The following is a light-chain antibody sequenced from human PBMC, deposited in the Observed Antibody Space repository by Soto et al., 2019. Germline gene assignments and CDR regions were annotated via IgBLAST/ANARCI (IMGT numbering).Light chain of an antibody. CDR3: QQYGSSSWT. V-gene: IGKV3-20*01. J-gene: IGKJ1*01. CDR1: QSVSSIY. Sequence: IVLTQSPGTLSLSPGERATLSCRASQSVSSIYLAWYQHKPGQAPRLLIYGASSRATGIPDRFSGSGSGTDFTLTISRLEPEDFAVYYWQQYGSSSWTFGRGTTVEIK. CDR2: GAS.